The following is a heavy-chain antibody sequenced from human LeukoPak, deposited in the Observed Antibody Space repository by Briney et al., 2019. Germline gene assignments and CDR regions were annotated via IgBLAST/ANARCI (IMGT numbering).Heavy chain of an antibody. V-gene: IGHV1-8*03. D-gene: IGHD3-22*01. J-gene: IGHJ1*01. Sequence: GASVKVSCKASGYTFTSYDINWVRQATGQGLECMGWMNPNSGNTGYAQKFQGRVTITRNTSISTAYMELSSLRSEDTAVYYCARGPYYYDSSGYYYAEYFQHWGQGTLVTVSS. CDR1: GYTFTSYD. CDR3: ARGPYYYDSSGYYYAEYFQH. CDR2: MNPNSGNT.